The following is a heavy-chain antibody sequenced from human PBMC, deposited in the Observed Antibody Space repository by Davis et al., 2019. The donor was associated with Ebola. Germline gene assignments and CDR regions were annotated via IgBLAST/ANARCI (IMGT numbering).Heavy chain of an antibody. CDR2: IYYSGST. V-gene: IGHV4-31*11. Sequence: SETLSLTCAVYGGSISSYYWSWIRQHPGKGLEWIGYIYYSGSTYYNPSLKSRVTISVDTSKNQFSLKLSSVTAADTAVYYCAREFYYYGMDVWGQGTTVTVSS. CDR1: GGSISSYY. CDR3: AREFYYYGMDV. J-gene: IGHJ6*02.